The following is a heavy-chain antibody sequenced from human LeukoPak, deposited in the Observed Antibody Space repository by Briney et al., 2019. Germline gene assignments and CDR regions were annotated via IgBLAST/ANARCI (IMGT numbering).Heavy chain of an antibody. V-gene: IGHV3-66*01. CDR2: IYSGGST. Sequence: GGSLRLSCAASGFTVSRNYMTWVRQAPGKGLEWVSVIYSGGSTYYADSVKGRFTISRDNSKNTLYLQMNRLRAEDTAVYYCARGIGSTVFFDYWGQGTLVTVSS. CDR3: ARGIGSTVFFDY. D-gene: IGHD4-17*01. J-gene: IGHJ4*02. CDR1: GFTVSRNY.